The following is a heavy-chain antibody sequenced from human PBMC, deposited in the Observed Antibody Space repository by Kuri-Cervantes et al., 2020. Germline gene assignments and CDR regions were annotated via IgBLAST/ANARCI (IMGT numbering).Heavy chain of an antibody. CDR3: ARGGAVTTDY. J-gene: IGHJ4*02. CDR2: IYHSGST. D-gene: IGHD4-11*01. V-gene: IGHV4-38-2*02. Sequence: GSLRLSCTVSGYSISSGYYWGWIRQPPGKGLEWIGSIYHSGSTYYNPPLKSRVTISVDTSKNQFSLKLSSVTAADTAVYYCARGGAVTTDYWGQGTLVTVSS. CDR1: GYSISSGYY.